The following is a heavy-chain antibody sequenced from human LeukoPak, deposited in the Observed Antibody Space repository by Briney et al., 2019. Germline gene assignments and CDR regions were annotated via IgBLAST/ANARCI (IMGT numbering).Heavy chain of an antibody. CDR1: GFTFSSYA. J-gene: IGHJ4*02. CDR2: ISGSDST. V-gene: IGHV3-23*01. Sequence: PGGSLRLSCAASGFTFSSYAMSWVRQAPGKGLEWVSAISGSDSTYYADSVKGRFTISRDNSKNTLYLQMNSLRPEDTAVYYCAGHFGAWHYFDYWGQGTLVTVSS. CDR3: AGHFGAWHYFDY. D-gene: IGHD3-3*01.